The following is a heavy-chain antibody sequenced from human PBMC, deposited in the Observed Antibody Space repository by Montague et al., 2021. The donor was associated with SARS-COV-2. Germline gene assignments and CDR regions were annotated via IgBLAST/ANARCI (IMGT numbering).Heavy chain of an antibody. CDR3: VRDLRVGGGITGTTASDD. D-gene: IGHD1-20*01. J-gene: IGHJ4*02. CDR1: GFTFSSYS. CDR2: ISSSSSYI. V-gene: IGHV3-21*01. Sequence: SLRLSCAASGFTFSSYSMNWVRQAPGKGLEWVSSISSSSSYIYYADSVKGRFTISRDNAQNTLYLQMNDLRGEDTAIYYCVRDLRVGGGITGTTASDDWGQGTLVTVSS.